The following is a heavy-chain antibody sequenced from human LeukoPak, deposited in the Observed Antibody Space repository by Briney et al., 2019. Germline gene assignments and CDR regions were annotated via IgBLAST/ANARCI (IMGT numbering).Heavy chain of an antibody. J-gene: IGHJ6*03. CDR3: AKDRGATTVTGYFMDF. CDR1: GFTFSSYG. V-gene: IGHV3-30*02. CDR2: IWYDGSNK. Sequence: GGSLRLSCAASGFTFSSYGMHWVRQAPGKGLEWVAVIWYDGSNKYYGESVKGRFTISRDNSKSTLYLQMNSLRAEDTAVYYGAKDRGATTVTGYFMDFWGKGTTVTVSS. D-gene: IGHD4-11*01.